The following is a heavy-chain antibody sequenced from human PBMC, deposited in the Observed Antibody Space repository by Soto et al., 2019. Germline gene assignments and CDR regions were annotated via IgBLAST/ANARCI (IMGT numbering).Heavy chain of an antibody. Sequence: QVQLQESGPGLVKPSGTLSLTCAVSGDSLRSNNRWSWVRQPPGKGLEWIGEIYHSGTTNYNPFLKSRVTISVDKSKNQYSLRLTSVTAADTAFYYCARGGYDSSGYYLRLDYWGQGTLVSVSS. V-gene: IGHV4-4*02. D-gene: IGHD3-22*01. CDR1: GDSLRSNNR. J-gene: IGHJ4*02. CDR3: ARGGYDSSGYYLRLDY. CDR2: IYHSGTT.